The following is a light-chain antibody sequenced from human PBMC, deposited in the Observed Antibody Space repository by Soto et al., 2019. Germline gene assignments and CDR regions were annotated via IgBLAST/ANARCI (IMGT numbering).Light chain of an antibody. V-gene: IGKV3-15*01. CDR2: GAS. CDR1: ESLSRN. CDR3: QQYNNWPPFT. J-gene: IGKJ4*01. Sequence: ETVMTQFPATLSVSPGEKVTLSCRANESLSRNLAWYQQKSARAPRLLIYGASTRATGLPARFSGSGSGTEFTLTISSLQSDDFAIYFCQQYNNWPPFTFGGGTTVEIK.